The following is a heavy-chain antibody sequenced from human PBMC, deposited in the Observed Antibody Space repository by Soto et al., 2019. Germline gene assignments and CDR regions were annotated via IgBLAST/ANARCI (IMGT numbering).Heavy chain of an antibody. CDR2: ISYDGSNK. V-gene: IGHV3-30-3*01. CDR1: GFTFSSYA. J-gene: IGHJ6*02. Sequence: GGSLRLSCAASGFTFSSYAMHWVRQAPGKGLEWVAVISYDGSNKYYADSVKGRFTISRDNSKNTLYLQMGSLRADDTAVYYCARGLKTYYGVDVWGQGTTVTVSS. CDR3: ARGLKTYYGVDV.